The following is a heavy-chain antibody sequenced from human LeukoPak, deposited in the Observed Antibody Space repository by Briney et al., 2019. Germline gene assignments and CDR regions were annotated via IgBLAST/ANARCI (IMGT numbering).Heavy chain of an antibody. Sequence: SETLSLTCTVSGGSISSGDYYWSWIRQPPGKGLEWIGYIYYSGSTYYNPSLESRVTISVDTSKNQFSLKLSSVTAADTAVYYCASAYGDYINWFDPWGQGTLVTVSS. D-gene: IGHD4-17*01. J-gene: IGHJ5*02. CDR1: GGSISSGDYY. V-gene: IGHV4-30-4*01. CDR2: IYYSGST. CDR3: ASAYGDYINWFDP.